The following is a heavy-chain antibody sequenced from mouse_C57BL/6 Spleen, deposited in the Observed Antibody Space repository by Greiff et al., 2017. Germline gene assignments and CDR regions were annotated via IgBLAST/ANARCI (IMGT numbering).Heavy chain of an antibody. CDR1: GFTFSDYG. CDR2: ISSGRSTI. Sequence: EVQGVESGGGLVKPGGSLKLSCAASGFTFSDYGMHWVRQAPEKGLEWVAYISSGRSTIYYAATVKGRFTISRDNAKNTLFMKMTSLRSEDTAMYYCARAGSSPYYFDYWGQGTTLTVSS. V-gene: IGHV5-17*01. CDR3: ARAGSSPYYFDY. J-gene: IGHJ2*01. D-gene: IGHD1-1*01.